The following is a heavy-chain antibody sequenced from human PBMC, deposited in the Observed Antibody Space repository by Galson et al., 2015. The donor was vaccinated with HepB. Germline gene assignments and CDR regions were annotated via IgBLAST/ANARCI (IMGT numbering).Heavy chain of an antibody. J-gene: IGHJ4*02. CDR3: ARAPSKVYFDS. Sequence: ETLSLTCAVTGGSISQYYWSWIRQPAGKGLEWIGRIYSSGKANYSPSFQSRVTISLETSTNQFSLKLNFVTAADTAMYYCARAPSKVYFDSWGQGLLVTVAS. D-gene: IGHD4-11*01. CDR2: IYSSGKA. CDR1: GGSISQYY. V-gene: IGHV4-4*07.